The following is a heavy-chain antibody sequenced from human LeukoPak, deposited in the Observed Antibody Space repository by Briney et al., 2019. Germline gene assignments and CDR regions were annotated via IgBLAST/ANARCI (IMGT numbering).Heavy chain of an antibody. CDR1: GFTFSSYS. CDR3: AREIGSDYGGRYFDL. CDR2: ISSSSSYI. J-gene: IGHJ2*01. Sequence: GGSLRLSCAASGFTFSSYSMNWVRQAPGKGLEWVSSISSSSSYIYYADSVKGRFTISRDNDKNSLYLQMNSLRAGDTAVYYCAREIGSDYGGRYFDLWGRGTLVTVSS. D-gene: IGHD4-17*01. V-gene: IGHV3-21*01.